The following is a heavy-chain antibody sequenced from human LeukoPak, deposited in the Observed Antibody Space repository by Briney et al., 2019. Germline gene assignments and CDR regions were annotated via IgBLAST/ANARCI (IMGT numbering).Heavy chain of an antibody. J-gene: IGHJ5*02. V-gene: IGHV1-69*13. Sequence: GASVKVSCKASGGTFSSYAISWVRQAPGQGLEWMGGIIPIFGTANYAQKFQGRVTITADESTSTAYMELSSLRSEDTAVYYCARVPTPFPAPPTTPNWFDPWGQGTLVTVSS. D-gene: IGHD1-14*01. CDR2: IIPIFGTA. CDR3: ARVPTPFPAPPTTPNWFDP. CDR1: GGTFSSYA.